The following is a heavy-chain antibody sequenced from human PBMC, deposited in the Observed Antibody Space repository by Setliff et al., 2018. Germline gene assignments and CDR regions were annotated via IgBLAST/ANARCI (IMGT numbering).Heavy chain of an antibody. V-gene: IGHV4-59*08. CDR2: IQKRGSTTT. J-gene: IGHJ4*02. D-gene: IGHD3-22*01. CDR3: ARGSYYDTSGYSPDYFDY. Sequence: SETLSLTCNVSGDSMSSYYWSWIRQAPGKGLEWLGYIQKRGSTTTKYNPSLGSRISMSLDTSKNQFSLKLSSVTATDTAVYYCARGSYYDTSGYSPDYFDYWGQGTLVTVS. CDR1: GDSMSSYY.